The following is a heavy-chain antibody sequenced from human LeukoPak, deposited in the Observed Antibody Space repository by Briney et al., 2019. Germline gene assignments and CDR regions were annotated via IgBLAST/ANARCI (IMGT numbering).Heavy chain of an antibody. CDR3: ARDLGGVPAANFGDYARFDY. Sequence: SVKVSCKASGGTFSSYAISWARLAPGQGLEWMGRIIPIFGTANYAQKFQGRVTITTDESTSTAHMELSSLRSEDTAVYYCARDLGGVPAANFGDYARFDYWGQGTLVTVSS. D-gene: IGHD2-2*01. V-gene: IGHV1-69*05. CDR1: GGTFSSYA. J-gene: IGHJ4*02. CDR2: IIPIFGTA.